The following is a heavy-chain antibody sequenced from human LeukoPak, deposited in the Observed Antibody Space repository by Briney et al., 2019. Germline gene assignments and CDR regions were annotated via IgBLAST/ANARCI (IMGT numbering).Heavy chain of an antibody. D-gene: IGHD2-2*01. Sequence: GGSLRLSCAASGFTVSSNYMSWVRQAPGKGLEWVSVIYSGGSTYYADSVKGGFTISSSNSTNTPYLQMNSLRAEDTAVYYCARGGPRYCSSTSCYAGAFDIWGQGTMVTVSS. J-gene: IGHJ3*02. CDR2: IYSGGST. V-gene: IGHV3-53*01. CDR3: ARGGPRYCSSTSCYAGAFDI. CDR1: GFTVSSNY.